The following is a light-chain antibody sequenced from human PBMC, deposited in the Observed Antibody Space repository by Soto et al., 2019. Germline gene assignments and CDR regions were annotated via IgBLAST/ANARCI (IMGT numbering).Light chain of an antibody. CDR2: EVS. Sequence: QSVLTQPASVSGCPGQAITISGIGSGIDVGAHNFVSWYQHHPGKAPKLMIYEVSNRPSGVSNRFSGSKSGNTASLTISGLQAEDEADYYCNSYTSSNTYVFGSGTKVTVL. J-gene: IGLJ1*01. V-gene: IGLV2-14*01. CDR3: NSYTSSNTYV. CDR1: GIDVGAHNF.